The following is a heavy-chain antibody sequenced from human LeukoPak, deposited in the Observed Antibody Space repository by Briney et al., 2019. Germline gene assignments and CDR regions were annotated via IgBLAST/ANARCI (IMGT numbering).Heavy chain of an antibody. CDR1: GGSISSYY. D-gene: IGHD3-22*01. J-gene: IGHJ4*02. CDR3: ASHYYDSSGYHTVDY. Sequence: SETLSLTCTVSGGSISSYYWSWIRQPPGKGLGWIGYIYYSGSTNYNPSLKSRVTISVDTSKNQFSLKLSSVTAADTAVYYCASHYYDSSGYHTVDYWGQGTLVTVSS. V-gene: IGHV4-59*08. CDR2: IYYSGST.